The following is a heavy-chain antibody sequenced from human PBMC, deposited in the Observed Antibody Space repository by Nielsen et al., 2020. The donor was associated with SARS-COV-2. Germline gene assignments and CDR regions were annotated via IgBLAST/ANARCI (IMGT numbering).Heavy chain of an antibody. J-gene: IGHJ6*02. CDR2: ITPFNGNT. D-gene: IGHD4-17*01. Sequence: WVRQAPGQALEWMGWITPFNGNTNYAQKFQDRVTITRDRSMSTAYMELSSLRSEDTAVYYCARDHQQAGTTPRLEYYYGMDVWGQGTTVTVSS. CDR3: ARDHQQAGTTPRLEYYYGMDV. V-gene: IGHV1-45*02.